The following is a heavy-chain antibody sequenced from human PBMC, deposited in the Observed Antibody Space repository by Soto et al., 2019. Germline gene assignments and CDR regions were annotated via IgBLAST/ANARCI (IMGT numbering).Heavy chain of an antibody. Sequence: PSETLSLTCTVSGGSVSSGSYYWSWIRQPPGKGLEWIGYIYYSGSTNYNPSLKSRVTISVDTSKNQFSLKLSSVTAADTAVYYCARARGLRFFEWLPIGGGEFVSWGQGTLVTVSS. D-gene: IGHD3-3*01. CDR2: IYYSGST. CDR3: ARARGLRFFEWLPIGGGEFVS. J-gene: IGHJ5*01. CDR1: GGSVSSGSYY. V-gene: IGHV4-61*01.